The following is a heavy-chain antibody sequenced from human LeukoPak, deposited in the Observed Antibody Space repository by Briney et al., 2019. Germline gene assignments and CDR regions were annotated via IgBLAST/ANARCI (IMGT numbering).Heavy chain of an antibody. CDR2: IYYSGST. CDR3: ARDASSSNAFDI. V-gene: IGHV4-59*01. J-gene: IGHJ3*02. CDR1: GGSIISYY. Sequence: PSETLSLTCTVSGGSIISYYWSWIQQPPGKGLEWIGYIYYSGSTNYNPSLKSRVTISVDTSKNQFSLRLSSVTAADTAVYYCARDASSSNAFDIWGQGTMVTVSS. D-gene: IGHD6-13*01.